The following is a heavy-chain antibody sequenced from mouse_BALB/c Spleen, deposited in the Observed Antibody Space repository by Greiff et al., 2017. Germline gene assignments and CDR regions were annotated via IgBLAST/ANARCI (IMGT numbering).Heavy chain of an antibody. CDR2: IDPSDSYT. Sequence: VQLQQPGAELVKPGASVKLSCKASGYTFTSYWMHWVKQRPGQGLEWIGEIDPSDSYTNYNQKFKGKATLTVDKSSTTAYMQLSSLTSEDSAVYFYERSDDVRRDAMDDWGQGTSVTVAS. CDR3: ERSDDVRRDAMDD. CDR1: GYTFTSYW. J-gene: IGHJ4*01. D-gene: IGHD2-12*01. V-gene: IGHV1-69*02.